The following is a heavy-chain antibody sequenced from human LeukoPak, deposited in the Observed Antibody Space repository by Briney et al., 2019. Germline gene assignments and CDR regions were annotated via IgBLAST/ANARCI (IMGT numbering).Heavy chain of an antibody. CDR1: GGSISSYY. CDR3: ARDSKGSSALDY. V-gene: IGHV4-59*01. J-gene: IGHJ4*02. Sequence: PSETLSLTCTVSGGSISSYYWSWVRQPPGKGLEWLGYIYYSGSTNYNPPLKSRVTISVDTSKNQFSLKLSSVTAADTAVYYCARDSKGSSALDYWGQGTLVTVSS. D-gene: IGHD6-6*01. CDR2: IYYSGST.